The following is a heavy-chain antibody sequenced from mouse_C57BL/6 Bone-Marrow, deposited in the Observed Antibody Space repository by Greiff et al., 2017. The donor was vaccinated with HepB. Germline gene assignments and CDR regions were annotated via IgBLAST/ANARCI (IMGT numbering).Heavy chain of an antibody. Sequence: EVKLVESGGGLVKPGGSLKLSCAASGFTFSSYTMSWVRQTPEKRLEWVATISGGGGNTYYPDSVKGRFTISRDNAKNTLYLKMSSLRSEDTALYYCARQGYYYGFAYWGQGTLVTVSA. V-gene: IGHV5-9*01. CDR3: ARQGYYYGFAY. CDR2: ISGGGGNT. D-gene: IGHD1-1*01. J-gene: IGHJ3*01. CDR1: GFTFSSYT.